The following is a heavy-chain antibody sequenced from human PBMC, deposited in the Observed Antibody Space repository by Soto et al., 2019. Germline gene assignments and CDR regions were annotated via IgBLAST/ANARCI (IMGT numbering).Heavy chain of an antibody. J-gene: IGHJ4*02. D-gene: IGHD6-6*01. CDR3: VRQTPPGSSSHGLDF. CDR1: GYSFSSYW. V-gene: IGHV5-51*01. Sequence: PGESLKISCQGSGYSFSSYWIGWVRQMPGKGLEWMGIIYPVGSDTRYSPSFQGQVTISADKSISTAYLQWSSLKASDTAMYYCVRQTPPGSSSHGLDFWGQGTLVTVSS. CDR2: IYPVGSDT.